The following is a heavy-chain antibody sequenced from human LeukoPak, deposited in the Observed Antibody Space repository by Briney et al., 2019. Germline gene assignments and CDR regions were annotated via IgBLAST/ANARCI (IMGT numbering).Heavy chain of an antibody. CDR3: ARPLTGDWYFDL. J-gene: IGHJ2*01. CDR1: GGSISSGSYY. V-gene: IGHV4-61*02. Sequence: ASETLSLTCTVSGGSISSGSYYWSWIRQPAGKGLEWIGRIYTSGSTNYNPSLKSRVTISVDTSKNQFSLKLSSVTAADTAVYYCARPLTGDWYFDLWGRGTLVTVSS. CDR2: IYTSGST. D-gene: IGHD1-14*01.